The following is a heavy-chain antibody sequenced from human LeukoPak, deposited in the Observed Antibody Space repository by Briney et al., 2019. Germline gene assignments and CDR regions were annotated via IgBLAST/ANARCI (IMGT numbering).Heavy chain of an antibody. CDR3: AREGRVSGYDFDC. Sequence: GGPQTLPCAVSGFTFCRYWMHWVREAPGKGRVWVSRINSAGSSITYADSVKGRLTISRDNAKNTLYMQMNSLRVEDTAVYYCAREGRVSGYDFDCWGQGTLVTVSS. D-gene: IGHD5-12*01. CDR2: INSAGSSI. J-gene: IGHJ4*02. CDR1: GFTFCRYW. V-gene: IGHV3-74*03.